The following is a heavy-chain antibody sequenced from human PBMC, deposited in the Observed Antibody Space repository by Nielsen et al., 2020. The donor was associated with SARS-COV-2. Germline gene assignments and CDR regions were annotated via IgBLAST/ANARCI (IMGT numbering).Heavy chain of an antibody. V-gene: IGHV3-21*01. Sequence: GGSLRLSCAASGFTFSSYSMNWVRQAPGKGLEWVSSISSGSSYIYYADSVKGRFTISRDNAKNSLYLQMNSLRAEDTAVYYCARGDLGDYSNYYYGMDVWGQGTTVTVSS. CDR3: ARGDLGDYSNYYYGMDV. D-gene: IGHD4-11*01. CDR1: GFTFSSYS. J-gene: IGHJ6*02. CDR2: ISSGSSYI.